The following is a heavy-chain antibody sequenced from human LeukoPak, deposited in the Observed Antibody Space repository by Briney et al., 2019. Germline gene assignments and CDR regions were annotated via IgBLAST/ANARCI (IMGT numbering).Heavy chain of an antibody. J-gene: IGHJ5*02. CDR3: ARDGDFSFDP. Sequence: SETLSLTCTVSGGSINSYYWSWIRQPPGKGLEWIGYIHYSGYTNYNPSLKSRVTISVDTSKSQFSLKLSSVTAADAAVYYCARDGDFSFDPWGQGTLVTVSS. CDR2: IHYSGYT. CDR1: GGSINSYY. V-gene: IGHV4-59*01.